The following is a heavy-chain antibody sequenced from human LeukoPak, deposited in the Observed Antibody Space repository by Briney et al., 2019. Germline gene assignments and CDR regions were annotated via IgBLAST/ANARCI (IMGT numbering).Heavy chain of an antibody. Sequence: SETLSLTCTVSGGSVSSSSYYWGWIRQPPGKGLEWIGSIYYSGSTYYNPSLKSRVTISVDTSKNQFSLKLSSVTAADTAVYYCARRITMVRGARYGMDVWGRGTTVTVSS. CDR2: IYYSGST. J-gene: IGHJ6*02. V-gene: IGHV4-39*01. CDR3: ARRITMVRGARYGMDV. CDR1: GGSVSSSSYY. D-gene: IGHD3-10*01.